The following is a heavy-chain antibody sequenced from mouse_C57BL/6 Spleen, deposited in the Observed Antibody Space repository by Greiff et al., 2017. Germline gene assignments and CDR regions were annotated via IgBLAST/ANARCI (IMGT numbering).Heavy chain of an antibody. CDR3: AGNYAFDY. CDR1: GYTFTSYW. D-gene: IGHD2-1*01. J-gene: IGHJ2*01. CDR2: IDPSDSYT. Sequence: QVQLQQPGAELVKPGASVKLSCKASGYTFTSYWMQWVKQRPGQGLEWIGEIDPSDSYTNYNQKFKGKATLTVDTSSSTAYMQLSSLTSEDSAVYYCAGNYAFDYWGQSTTLTVSS. V-gene: IGHV1-50*01.